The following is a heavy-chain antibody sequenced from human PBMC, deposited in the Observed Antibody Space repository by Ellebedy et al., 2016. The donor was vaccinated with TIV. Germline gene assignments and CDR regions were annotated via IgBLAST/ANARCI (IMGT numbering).Heavy chain of an antibody. CDR3: TRDVKDGCYDY. Sequence: ASVKVSXXASGYTFTGYYIHWVRQAPGQGLEWVAWINPNSGATNYAQRFQGRVTMTRDTSISTAYMDLSSLRSDDTALYYCTRDVKDGCYDYWGQGTLVTVSS. D-gene: IGHD5-24*01. CDR1: GYTFTGYY. CDR2: INPNSGAT. V-gene: IGHV1-2*02. J-gene: IGHJ4*02.